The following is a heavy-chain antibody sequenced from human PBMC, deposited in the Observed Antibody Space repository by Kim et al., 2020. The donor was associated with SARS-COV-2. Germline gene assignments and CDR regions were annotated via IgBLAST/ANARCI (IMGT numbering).Heavy chain of an antibody. J-gene: IGHJ6*02. CDR1: GYTFTSYY. Sequence: ASVKVSCKASGYTFTSYYMHWVRQAPGQGLEWMGIINPSGGSTSYAQKFQGRVTMTRDTSTSTAYMELSSLRSEDTAVYYCARSDYVILTGYYIGGLYYGMDVWGQGTTVTVSS. CDR2: INPSGGST. V-gene: IGHV1-46*01. CDR3: ARSDYVILTGYYIGGLYYGMDV. D-gene: IGHD3-9*01.